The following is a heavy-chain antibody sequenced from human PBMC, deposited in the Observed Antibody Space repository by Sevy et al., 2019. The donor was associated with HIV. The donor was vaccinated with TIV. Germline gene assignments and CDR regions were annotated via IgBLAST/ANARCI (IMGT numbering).Heavy chain of an antibody. CDR3: ARDRKVLLVVYAIPFDVFDI. CDR2: IRYDGTNE. Sequence: GGSLRLSCAASGFTFSNHAMHWVRQAPGKGLEWVAFIRYDGTNEYYADSVKGRFTISRDNSKNTRYLQMNSLRPEDTAVYYCARDRKVLLVVYAIPFDVFDIWGQGTMVTVSS. J-gene: IGHJ3*02. D-gene: IGHD2-8*02. V-gene: IGHV3-30*02. CDR1: GFTFSNHA.